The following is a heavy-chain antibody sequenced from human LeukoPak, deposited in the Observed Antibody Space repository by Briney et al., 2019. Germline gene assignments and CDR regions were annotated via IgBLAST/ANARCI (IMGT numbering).Heavy chain of an antibody. V-gene: IGHV3-23*01. CDR1: GFTFSTYD. CDR3: AKDLAAVPGNKYFAY. Sequence: GGSLRLSCAASGFTFSTYDMTWVRQAPGKGLEWVSSISGSGGSTYYADSVKGRFTTSRDNSKNTLYLQMNGLRAEDTAVYYCAKDLAAVPGNKYFAYWGQGTLDTVSS. D-gene: IGHD6-19*01. J-gene: IGHJ4*02. CDR2: ISGSGGST.